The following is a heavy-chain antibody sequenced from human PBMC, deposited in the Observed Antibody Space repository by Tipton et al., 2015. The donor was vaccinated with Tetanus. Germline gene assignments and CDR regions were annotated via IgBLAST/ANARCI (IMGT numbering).Heavy chain of an antibody. CDR1: GGSISTYY. V-gene: IGHV4-59*13. D-gene: IGHD1/OR15-1a*01. CDR3: ARIGWPENNKPGSDI. J-gene: IGHJ3*02. Sequence: TLSLTCIVSGGSISTYYWSWIRQRPGRGLEWVGYVHYTGKDNYNPSLRSRVTLSVDTSKNQFSLQMSSVTAADTAVYYCARIGWPENNKPGSDIWGQGTMVTVSS. CDR2: VHYTGKD.